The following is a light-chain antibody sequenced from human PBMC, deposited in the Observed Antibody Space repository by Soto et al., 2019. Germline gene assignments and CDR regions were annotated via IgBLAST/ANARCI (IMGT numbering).Light chain of an antibody. V-gene: IGKV1-39*01. Sequence: DIQVTHSPATLAASVGSRVNITCRASQSISKWLAWYQKKQGKAPKLLMYAASSLQSGVPSRLSGSGYGTDLTITISSMKNEDFETYYCQQSYSNPLTFGGGTKVDIK. J-gene: IGKJ4*01. CDR2: AAS. CDR1: QSISKW. CDR3: QQSYSNPLT.